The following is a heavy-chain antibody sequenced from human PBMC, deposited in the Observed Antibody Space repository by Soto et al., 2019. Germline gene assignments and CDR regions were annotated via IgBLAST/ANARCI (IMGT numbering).Heavy chain of an antibody. Sequence: QVQLVQAGAAVKKPGSSVKVSCKASGGTFSSYAISWVRQAPGQGLEWMGGIIPIFGTANYAQKFQGRVTVTADETTSKAYMELSSLGSEDTAVYYCAREPPSSGEWGLFDHWGQGTLVTVSS. V-gene: IGHV1-69*01. J-gene: IGHJ4*02. CDR2: IIPIFGTA. D-gene: IGHD1-26*01. CDR1: GGTFSSYA. CDR3: AREPPSSGEWGLFDH.